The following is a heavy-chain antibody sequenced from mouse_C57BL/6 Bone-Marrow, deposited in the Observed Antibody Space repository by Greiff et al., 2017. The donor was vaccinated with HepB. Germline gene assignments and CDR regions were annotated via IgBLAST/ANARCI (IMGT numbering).Heavy chain of an antibody. CDR3: ARETYYYGSSRYWYFDV. Sequence: QVQLQQPGAELVKPGASVKMSCKASGYTFTSYWITWVKQRPGQGLEWIGDIYPGSGSTNYNEKFKSKATLTVDTSSSTAYMQLSSLTSEDSAVYYCARETYYYGSSRYWYFDVWGTGTTVTVSS. J-gene: IGHJ1*03. V-gene: IGHV1-55*01. CDR2: IYPGSGST. CDR1: GYTFTSYW. D-gene: IGHD1-1*01.